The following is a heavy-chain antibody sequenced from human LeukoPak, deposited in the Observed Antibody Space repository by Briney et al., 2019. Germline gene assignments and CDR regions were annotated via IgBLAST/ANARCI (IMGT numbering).Heavy chain of an antibody. J-gene: IGHJ6*04. D-gene: IGHD3-10*01. Sequence: SSETLSLTCAVYGGSFSGYDWSWIRQPPGKGPEWIGEINHSGSTNYNPSLKSRVTISVDTSKNQFSLKLSSVTAADTAVYYCARGYYGSGSYYPRYYYGMDVWGKGTTVTVSS. CDR1: GGSFSGYD. CDR2: INHSGST. V-gene: IGHV4-34*01. CDR3: ARGYYGSGSYYPRYYYGMDV.